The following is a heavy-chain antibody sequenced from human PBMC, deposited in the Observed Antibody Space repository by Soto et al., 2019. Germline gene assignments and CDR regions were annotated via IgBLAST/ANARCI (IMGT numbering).Heavy chain of an antibody. V-gene: IGHV3-74*01. CDR1: GFTFSSYA. D-gene: IGHD1-20*01. J-gene: IGHJ1*01. CDR2: IDGVGTGT. Sequence: SLRLSCAASGFTFSSYAMSWVRQAPGKGLVWVSPIDGVGTGTSYSDSVRGRFTISRDNAENTLHLQMDSLRAEDTAVYYCTTVSEYWGQGTPVTVSS. CDR3: TTVSEY.